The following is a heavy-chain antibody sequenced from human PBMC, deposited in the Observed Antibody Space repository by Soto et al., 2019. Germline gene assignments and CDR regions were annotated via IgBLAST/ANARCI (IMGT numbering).Heavy chain of an antibody. CDR2: IIPILGIA. D-gene: IGHD6-13*01. CDR3: AREPGSSWLDAFDI. Sequence: ASVKVSCKASGGTVSSYTISWVRQAPGQGLEWMGRIIPILGIANYAQKFQGRVTITADKSTSTAYMELSSLRSEDTAVYYCAREPGSSWLDAFDIWGQGTMVTVSS. J-gene: IGHJ3*02. V-gene: IGHV1-69*04. CDR1: GGTVSSYT.